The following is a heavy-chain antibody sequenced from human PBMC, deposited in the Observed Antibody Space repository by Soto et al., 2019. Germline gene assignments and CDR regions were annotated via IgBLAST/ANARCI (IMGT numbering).Heavy chain of an antibody. D-gene: IGHD1-26*01. CDR1: GGSISSYY. V-gene: IGHV4-59*01. CDR3: ARKELWFDP. Sequence: SETLALTCTVSGGSISSYYWSWIRQPPGKGLEWIGYIYYSGSTNYNPSLKSRVTISVDTSKNQFSLKLSSVTAADTAVYYCARKELWFDPWGQGTLVTVSS. CDR2: IYYSGST. J-gene: IGHJ5*02.